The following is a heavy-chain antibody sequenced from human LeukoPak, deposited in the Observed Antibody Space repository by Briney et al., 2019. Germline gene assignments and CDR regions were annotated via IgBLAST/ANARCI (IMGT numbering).Heavy chain of an antibody. CDR3: ARSHFYDSRDYWDGAEYFQH. CDR2: ITGSGGRT. D-gene: IGHD3-22*01. CDR1: GFTFSSYA. J-gene: IGHJ1*01. Sequence: SGETLRLSCAASGFTFSSYAMNWVRQAPGKGLEWVSAITGSGGRTYYADSVKGRFTISRDNSKNTLYLQMNSLRADDMSIYYCARSHFYDSRDYWDGAEYFQHWGQGTLVTVSS. V-gene: IGHV3-23*01.